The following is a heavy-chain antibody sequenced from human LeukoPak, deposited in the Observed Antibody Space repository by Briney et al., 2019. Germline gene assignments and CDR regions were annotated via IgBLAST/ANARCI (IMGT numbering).Heavy chain of an antibody. V-gene: IGHV4-59*01. D-gene: IGHD6-19*01. Sequence: TSETLSLTCTVSGGSISSYYWSWIRQPPGKGLEWIGYIYYSGSTSYNPSLKSRVTIPVDTSKNQFSLKLSSVTAADTAVYYCARGSSLAVAGMVDYWGQGTLVTVSS. CDR3: ARGSSLAVAGMVDY. CDR2: IYYSGST. J-gene: IGHJ4*02. CDR1: GGSISSYY.